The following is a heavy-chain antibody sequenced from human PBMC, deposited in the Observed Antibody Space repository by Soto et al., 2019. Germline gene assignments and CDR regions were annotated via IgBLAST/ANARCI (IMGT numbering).Heavy chain of an antibody. CDR1: GGSINSYH. D-gene: IGHD3-10*01. CDR2: ISYSGST. Sequence: PSETLSLTCTVSGGSINSYHWSWIRQPPGKGLEWIGYISYSGSTNYNPSLKSRLTISVDTSKNQFSLRLSSVTAADTAVYYCARHLYSYGSGSYYDYWGQGTLVTVSS. CDR3: ARHLYSYGSGSYYDY. J-gene: IGHJ4*02. V-gene: IGHV4-59*08.